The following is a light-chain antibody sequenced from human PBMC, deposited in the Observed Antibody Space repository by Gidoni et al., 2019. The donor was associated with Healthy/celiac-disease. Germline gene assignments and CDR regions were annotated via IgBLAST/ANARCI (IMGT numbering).Light chain of an antibody. CDR2: GAS. Sequence: IVLTQSPGTLSLSPVERATLSCRASQSVSGSYLAWYQQKPGQAPRLLNYGASSRAAGIPDKFSGSGSGTDFTLTISRMETEDCAVYYCQQYGSSPLFGPGTKVDIK. V-gene: IGKV3-20*01. CDR3: QQYGSSPL. J-gene: IGKJ3*01. CDR1: QSVSGSY.